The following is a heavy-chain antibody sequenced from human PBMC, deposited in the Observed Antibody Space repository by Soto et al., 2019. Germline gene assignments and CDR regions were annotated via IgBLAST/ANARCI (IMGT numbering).Heavy chain of an antibody. D-gene: IGHD2-2*03. Sequence: QVQLVESGGGVVQPGTSLRLSCAASGFTFSSYAMHWVRQAPGKGLEWVAVISYDGSNKYYADSVKGRFTISRDNSKNSLYLQMNSLRAEDTAVYYCASGYCSSTSGYCGDWFDLWGQGTMVTVSS. V-gene: IGHV3-30-3*01. CDR1: GFTFSSYA. CDR3: ASGYCSSTSGYCGDWFDL. CDR2: ISYDGSNK. J-gene: IGHJ5*02.